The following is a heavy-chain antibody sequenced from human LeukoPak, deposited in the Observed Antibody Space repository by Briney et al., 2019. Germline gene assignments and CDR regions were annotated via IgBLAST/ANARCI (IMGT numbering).Heavy chain of an antibody. CDR3: AREKVVYSYGQVDY. CDR1: GGSISSSSYY. V-gene: IGHV4-39*07. CDR2: IYYSGST. Sequence: SETLSLTCTVSGGSISSSSYYWGWIRQPPGKGLEWIGSIYYSGSTYYNPSLKSRVTISVDTSKNQFSLKLSSVTAADTAVYYCAREKVVYSYGQVDYWGQGTLVTVSS. J-gene: IGHJ4*02. D-gene: IGHD5-18*01.